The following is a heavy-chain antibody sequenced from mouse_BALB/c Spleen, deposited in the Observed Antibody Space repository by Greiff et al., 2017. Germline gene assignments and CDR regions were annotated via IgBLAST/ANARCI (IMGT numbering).Heavy chain of an antibody. D-gene: IGHD2-2*01. V-gene: IGHV5-4*02. CDR3: ASVYYGFSQGAMDY. J-gene: IGHJ4*01. Sequence: EVQLVESGGGLVKPGGSLKLSCAASGFTFSDYYMYWVRQTPEKRLEWVATISDGGSYTYYPDSMKGRFTISRDNAKNNLYLQMSSLKSEDTAMYYCASVYYGFSQGAMDYWGQGTSVTVSS. CDR2: ISDGGSYT. CDR1: GFTFSDYY.